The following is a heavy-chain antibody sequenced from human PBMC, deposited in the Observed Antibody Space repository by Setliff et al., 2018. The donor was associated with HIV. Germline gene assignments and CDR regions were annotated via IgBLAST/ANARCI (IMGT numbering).Heavy chain of an antibody. CDR1: GYTFTSYG. V-gene: IGHV1-18*01. J-gene: IGHJ2*01. CDR3: ARDAYGSGRTLYFDL. CDR2: ISAYNGNT. Sequence: GASVKVSCKASGYTFTSYGISWVRQAPGQGLEWMGWISAYNGNTNYAQKLQGRVTMTTDTSTSTAYMELRSLRPDDTAVYYCARDAYGSGRTLYFDLWGRGTLVTVSS. D-gene: IGHD3-10*01.